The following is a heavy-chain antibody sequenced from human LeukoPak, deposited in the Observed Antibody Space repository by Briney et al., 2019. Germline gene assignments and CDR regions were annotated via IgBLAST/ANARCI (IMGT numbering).Heavy chain of an antibody. Sequence: GGSLRLSCAASGFTFSSYGMHWVRQAPGKGLEWVAVISYDGSNKYYADSVKGRFTISRDNSKTTLYLQMNSPRAEDTALYYCAKAKLGATYYYYYGMDVWGQGTTVTVSS. D-gene: IGHD1-26*01. V-gene: IGHV3-30*18. J-gene: IGHJ6*02. CDR3: AKAKLGATYYYYYGMDV. CDR2: ISYDGSNK. CDR1: GFTFSSYG.